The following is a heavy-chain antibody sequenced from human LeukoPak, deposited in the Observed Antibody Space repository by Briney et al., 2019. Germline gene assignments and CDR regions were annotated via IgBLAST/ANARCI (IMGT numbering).Heavy chain of an antibody. D-gene: IGHD6-19*01. CDR1: GGSIRSSSYY. J-gene: IGHJ4*02. Sequence: SETLSLTCTVSGGSIRSSSYYWGWIRQHAGKGLEWMGSIYYSGSTYYNASLKSRGTISVDTSKNQFSLKLNSVTAADTAVYFCARQVVAVAGTGYFDYWGQGTLVTVSS. CDR3: ARQVVAVAGTGYFDY. CDR2: IYYSGST. V-gene: IGHV4-39*01.